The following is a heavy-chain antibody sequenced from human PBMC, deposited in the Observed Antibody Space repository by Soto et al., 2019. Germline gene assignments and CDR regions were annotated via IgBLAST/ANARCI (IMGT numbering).Heavy chain of an antibody. D-gene: IGHD2-2*01. Sequence: EVQLVESGGGLVQPGGSLRLSCAASGFTFSSYSINWVRQAPGKGLEWVSYISSSSSTIYYADSVKGRFTISRDNAKNSLYLQMNSRRAEDTAVYYCARGAVVVVPDYYYYMDVWGKGTTVTVSS. CDR2: ISSSSSTI. CDR1: GFTFSSYS. CDR3: ARGAVVVVPDYYYYMDV. J-gene: IGHJ6*03. V-gene: IGHV3-48*01.